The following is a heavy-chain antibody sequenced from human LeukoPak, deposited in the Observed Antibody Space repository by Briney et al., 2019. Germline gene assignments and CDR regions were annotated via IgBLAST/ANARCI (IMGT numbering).Heavy chain of an antibody. J-gene: IGHJ4*02. Sequence: ASVKVSCKASGYTFSSYSISWVRQAPGQGLEWMGWISAYNGNTIYAQKVKGRVTMTTDTPTSTAYMELRSLRSDDTAVYYCARGFTYYYDSSGYPILGYWGQGTLVTVSS. V-gene: IGHV1-18*01. CDR2: ISAYNGNT. D-gene: IGHD3-22*01. CDR1: GYTFSSYS. CDR3: ARGFTYYYDSSGYPILGY.